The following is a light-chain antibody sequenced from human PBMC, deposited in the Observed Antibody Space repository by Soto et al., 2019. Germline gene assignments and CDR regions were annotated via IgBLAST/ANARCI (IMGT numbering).Light chain of an antibody. J-gene: IGKJ2*01. CDR2: DAS. Sequence: EIVLTQSPATLSLSPGERATLSCRASQSVSSYLAWYQQKPGQAPRLLIYDASNRATGIQARFSGSGSGTDFALTISSLEPEDFAVYYCQQRSNWPRHTFGQGTKLEIK. V-gene: IGKV3-11*01. CDR3: QQRSNWPRHT. CDR1: QSVSSY.